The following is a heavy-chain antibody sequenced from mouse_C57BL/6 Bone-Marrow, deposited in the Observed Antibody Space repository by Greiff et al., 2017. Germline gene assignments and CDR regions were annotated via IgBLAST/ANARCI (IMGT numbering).Heavy chain of an antibody. J-gene: IGHJ2*01. Sequence: EVMLVESGGGLVQPGGSLKLSCAASGFTFSDYYMYWVRQTPEKRLEWVAYISNGGGSTYYPDTVKGRFTISRDNAKNTPYLQMSRLKSEDTAMYYCARNWDFDYWGQGTTLTVSS. CDR2: ISNGGGST. CDR1: GFTFSDYY. CDR3: ARNWDFDY. D-gene: IGHD4-1*01. V-gene: IGHV5-12*01.